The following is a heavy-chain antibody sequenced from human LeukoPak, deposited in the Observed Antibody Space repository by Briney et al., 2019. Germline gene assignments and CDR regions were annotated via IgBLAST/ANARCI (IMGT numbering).Heavy chain of an antibody. CDR2: INPSTGGT. V-gene: IGHV1-2*02. CDR1: GYTFTGYY. J-gene: IGHJ4*02. Sequence: WASVKVSCKTSGYTFTGYYMHWVRQAPGQGLEWMGWINPSTGGTSYAQKFQGRVTMTRDTCITTAYMELSGLRSDDTAVYYCARSAVEAATPAGYWGQGTLVTVSS. D-gene: IGHD2-15*01. CDR3: ARSAVEAATPAGY.